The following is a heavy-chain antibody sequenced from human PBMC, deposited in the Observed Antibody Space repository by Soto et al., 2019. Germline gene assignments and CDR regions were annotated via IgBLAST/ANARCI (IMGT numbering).Heavy chain of an antibody. J-gene: IGHJ4*02. Sequence: SQTLSLTCAISGDSVSSNSAAWNWIRQSPSRGLEWLGRKYYRSTWYHGYAVSVKSRITINPDTSKNQFSLQLNSVTPEDTAVYYCARDRNSGTVAGHFDYWGQGTLFTVSS. D-gene: IGHD6-19*01. V-gene: IGHV6-1*01. CDR1: GDSVSSNSAA. CDR2: KYYRSTWYH. CDR3: ARDRNSGTVAGHFDY.